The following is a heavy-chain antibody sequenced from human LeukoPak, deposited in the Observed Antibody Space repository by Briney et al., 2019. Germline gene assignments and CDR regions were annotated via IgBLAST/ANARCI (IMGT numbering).Heavy chain of an antibody. CDR2: ISSSGSPI. D-gene: IGHD6-19*01. CDR3: AKEQQWSNFDY. CDR1: GFTFSDYY. J-gene: IGHJ4*02. V-gene: IGHV3-11*01. Sequence: GGSLRLSCAASGFTFSDYYMSWIRQAPGKGPEWLSYISSSGSPIFYADSVKGRFTISRDNSKNTLYLQMNSLRAEDTAVYYCAKEQQWSNFDYWGQGTLVTVSS.